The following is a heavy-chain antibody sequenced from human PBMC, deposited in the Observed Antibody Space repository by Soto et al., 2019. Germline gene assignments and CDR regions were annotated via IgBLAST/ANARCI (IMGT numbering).Heavy chain of an antibody. J-gene: IGHJ6*02. CDR3: AKRAVAGTFDYYYYLTDV. Sequence: GGSLRLSCAASGFTFSNYAMSWVRQAPGKGLEWVSAISGSGSGGGTDYADSVKGRFTISRDNSKNTLYLQLNSLRAEDTAIYYCAKRAVAGTFDYYYYLTDVWGQGTTVTVSS. CDR1: GFTFSNYA. V-gene: IGHV3-23*01. CDR2: ISGSGSGGGT. D-gene: IGHD6-19*01.